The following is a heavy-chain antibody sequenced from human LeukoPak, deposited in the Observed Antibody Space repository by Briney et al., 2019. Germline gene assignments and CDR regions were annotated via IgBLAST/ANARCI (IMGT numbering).Heavy chain of an antibody. CDR2: IWYDGSNK. Sequence: GRSLRLSCAASGFTFSSYGMHWVRQAPGKGLEWVAVIWYDGSNKYYADSVKGRFTISRDNSKNTLYLQMNSLRAEDTAVYYCARGGYGDYGDYWGQGTLVTVSS. CDR1: GFTFSSYG. J-gene: IGHJ4*02. CDR3: ARGGYGDYGDY. D-gene: IGHD4-17*01. V-gene: IGHV3-33*01.